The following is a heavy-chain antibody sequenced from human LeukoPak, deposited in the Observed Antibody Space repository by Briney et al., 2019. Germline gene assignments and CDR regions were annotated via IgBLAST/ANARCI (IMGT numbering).Heavy chain of an antibody. CDR2: IKSKTDGGTT. J-gene: IGHJ6*03. D-gene: IGHD6-19*01. CDR1: GFTFSNAW. CDR3: TTIPSSGWYYMDV. V-gene: IGHV3-15*01. Sequence: PGGSLRLSCAASGFTFSNAWMSWVRQAPGKGLEWVGRIKSKTDGGTTDYAAPVKGRFTISRDDSKNTLYLQMNSLKTEDTAVYYCTTIPSSGWYYMDVWGKGTTVTISS.